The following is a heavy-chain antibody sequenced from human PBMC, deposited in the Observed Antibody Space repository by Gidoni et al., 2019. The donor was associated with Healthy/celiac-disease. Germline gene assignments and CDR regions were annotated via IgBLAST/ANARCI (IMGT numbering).Heavy chain of an antibody. V-gene: IGHV4-59*01. J-gene: IGHJ5*02. CDR2: IYYSGST. D-gene: IGHD3-3*01. CDR1: GGSISSYS. CDR3: ARERTDYDFWSGYFNRWFDP. Sequence: QVQLQESGPGLVKPSETLSLTCTVSGGSISSYSWSGIRQPPGKGLEWIGYIYYSGSTNYNPSLKSRVTISVDTSKNQFSLKLSSVTAADTAVYYCARERTDYDFWSGYFNRWFDPWGQGTLVTVSS.